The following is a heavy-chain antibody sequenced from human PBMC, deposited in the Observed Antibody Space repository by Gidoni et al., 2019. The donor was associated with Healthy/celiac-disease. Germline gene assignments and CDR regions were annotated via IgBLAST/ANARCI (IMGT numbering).Heavy chain of an antibody. J-gene: IGHJ2*01. CDR3: ARHVKELAYCGGDCYWYFDL. CDR2: IYPGDSDT. V-gene: IGHV5-51*01. D-gene: IGHD2-21*02. CDR1: AHSFTSHW. Sequence: EVQLVQSGAAVKKPGESLKISCKGSAHSFTSHWIGWVRRRPGKGLEWMGIIYPGDSDTRYSPSVQGQVTISADKSISTAYLQWSSLKASDTAMYYCARHVKELAYCGGDCYWYFDLWGRGTLVTVSS.